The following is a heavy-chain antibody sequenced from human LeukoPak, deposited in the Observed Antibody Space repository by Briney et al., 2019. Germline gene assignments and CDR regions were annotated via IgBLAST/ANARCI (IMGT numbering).Heavy chain of an antibody. CDR2: VYSSGST. D-gene: IGHD3-3*01. J-gene: IGHJ3*02. V-gene: IGHV4-59*01. CDR3: ARGADQVGWLWAFDI. Sequence: SETLSLTCTVSGGSISSYYWSWIRQPPGKGLEWIGCVYSSGSTSYNPSLKSRVTISVDTSKNQFSLKLSSVTAADTAVYYCARGADQVGWLWAFDIWGQGTMVTVSS. CDR1: GGSISSYY.